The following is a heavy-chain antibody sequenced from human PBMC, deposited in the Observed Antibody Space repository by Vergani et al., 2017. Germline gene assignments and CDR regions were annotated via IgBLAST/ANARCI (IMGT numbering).Heavy chain of an antibody. CDR2: IYYSGST. D-gene: IGHD3-10*01. V-gene: IGHV4-30-4*08. Sequence: QVQLQESGPGLVKPSQTLSLTCTVSGGSISSGDYYWSWIRQPPGKGLEWIGYIYYSGSTYYNPSLKSRVTISVDTSKNQFSLKLSSVTAADTAVYYCAREPFRXYYGSGSYYHDAFDIWGQGTMVTVSS. CDR3: AREPFRXYYGSGSYYHDAFDI. CDR1: GGSISSGDYY. J-gene: IGHJ3*02.